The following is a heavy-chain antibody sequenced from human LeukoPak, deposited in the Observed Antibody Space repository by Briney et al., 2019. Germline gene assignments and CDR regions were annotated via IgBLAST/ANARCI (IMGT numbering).Heavy chain of an antibody. CDR2: ISAYNGNT. D-gene: IGHD5-24*01. CDR1: GYTFTGYY. Sequence: GASVKVSCKASGYTFTGYYMHWVRQAPGQGLEWMGWISAYNGNTNYAQKLQGRVTMTTDTSTSTAYMELRSLRSDDTAIYYCARIRDGYNDAYDIWGQGTVVTVPS. J-gene: IGHJ3*02. CDR3: ARIRDGYNDAYDI. V-gene: IGHV1-18*04.